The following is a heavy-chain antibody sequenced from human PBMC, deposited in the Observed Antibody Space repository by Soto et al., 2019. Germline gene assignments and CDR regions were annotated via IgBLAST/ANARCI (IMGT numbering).Heavy chain of an antibody. D-gene: IGHD2-2*01. V-gene: IGHV1-24*01. J-gene: IGHJ4*02. Sequence: ASVKVSCKVSGYTLTELFMHWVRQAPGKGLEWMGGFDPEDGETIYAQKFQDRVTMTEDTSTDTAYMELSSLRSEDTAVYYCARFYCSSTSCHNGYFDYWGQGTLVTVSS. CDR1: GYTLTELF. CDR3: ARFYCSSTSCHNGYFDY. CDR2: FDPEDGET.